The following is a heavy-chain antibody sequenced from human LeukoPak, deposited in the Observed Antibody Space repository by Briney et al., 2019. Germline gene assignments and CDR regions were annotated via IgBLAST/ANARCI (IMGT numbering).Heavy chain of an antibody. V-gene: IGHV5-51*01. J-gene: IGHJ3*02. CDR3: ARLYTGSSGAFDI. D-gene: IGHD1-26*01. Sequence: GESLNISCKGSGYSFTSYWIGWVRQMPGKGLEWMGIIYPGDSDTRYSPSFQGQVTISADKSINTAYLQWSSLKASDTAMYYCARLYTGSSGAFDIWGQGTMVTVSS. CDR2: IYPGDSDT. CDR1: GYSFTSYW.